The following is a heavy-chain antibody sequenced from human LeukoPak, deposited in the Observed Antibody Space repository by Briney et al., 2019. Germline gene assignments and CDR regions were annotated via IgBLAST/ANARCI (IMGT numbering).Heavy chain of an antibody. CDR1: GFTFSSYS. V-gene: IGHV3-21*01. J-gene: IGHJ4*02. CDR2: ISSSSSYI. D-gene: IGHD6-25*01. CDR3: ASTSSGALGY. Sequence: GGSLRLSCAASGFTFSSYSMNWVRQAPGKGLEWVSSISSSSSYIYYADSVKGRFTLSRDNAKNSLYLQMNSLRAEDTAVYYCASTSSGALGYWGQGTLVTVSS.